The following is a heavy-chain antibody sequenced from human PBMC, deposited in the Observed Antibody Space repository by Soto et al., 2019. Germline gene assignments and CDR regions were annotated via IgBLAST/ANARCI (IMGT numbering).Heavy chain of an antibody. Sequence: GGSLRLSCAASGFTFSSYGMHWVCKAPGKGLEWVAVIWYDGSNKYYADSVKGRFTISRDNSKNTLYLQMNSLRAEDTAVYYCAIEASDFWSGYYDWFDPWGQGTLVTVSS. CDR2: IWYDGSNK. D-gene: IGHD3-3*01. J-gene: IGHJ5*02. V-gene: IGHV3-33*01. CDR3: AIEASDFWSGYYDWFDP. CDR1: GFTFSSYG.